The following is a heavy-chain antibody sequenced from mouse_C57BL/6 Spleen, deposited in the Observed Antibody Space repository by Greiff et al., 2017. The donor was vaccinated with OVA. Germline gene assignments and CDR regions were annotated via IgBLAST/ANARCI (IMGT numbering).Heavy chain of an antibody. V-gene: IGHV1-81*01. Sequence: QVQLQQSGAELARPGASVKLSCKASGYTFTSYGLSWVKQRTGQGLEWIGEIYPRSGNTYYNEKFKGKATLTADKSSSTAYMELRSLTSEDSAVYFCARVYYGSSYFDYWGQGTTLTVSS. CDR1: GYTFTSYG. CDR2: IYPRSGNT. D-gene: IGHD1-1*01. J-gene: IGHJ2*01. CDR3: ARVYYGSSYFDY.